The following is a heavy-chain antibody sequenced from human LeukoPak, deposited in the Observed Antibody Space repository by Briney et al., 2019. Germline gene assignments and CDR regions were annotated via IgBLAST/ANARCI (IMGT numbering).Heavy chain of an antibody. CDR1: GGSISSGGYY. Sequence: PSEPLSLTCTVSGGSISSGGYYWRWIRQHPGKGLEWIGYIYYSGSTYYNPSLKSRVTISVDTSKNQFSLKLSSVTAADTAVYYCARVEGGSSIFDYWGQGTLVTVSS. J-gene: IGHJ4*02. D-gene: IGHD1-26*01. V-gene: IGHV4-31*03. CDR2: IYYSGST. CDR3: ARVEGGSSIFDY.